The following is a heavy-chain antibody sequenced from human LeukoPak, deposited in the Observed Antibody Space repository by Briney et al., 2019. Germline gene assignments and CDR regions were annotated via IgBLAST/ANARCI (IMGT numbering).Heavy chain of an antibody. CDR3: ARGKVVTMVRGVIITYFDY. J-gene: IGHJ4*02. D-gene: IGHD3-10*01. V-gene: IGHV1-46*01. CDR1: GYSFTRSF. CDR2: IIPSDGST. Sequence: ASVKVSCTASGYSFTRSFIHWVRHAPGQGLEWMGIIIPSDGSTSYAQKFQGRVTMTRDTSTSTVYMELSSLRSEDTAVYYCARGKVVTMVRGVIITYFDYWGQGTLVTVSS.